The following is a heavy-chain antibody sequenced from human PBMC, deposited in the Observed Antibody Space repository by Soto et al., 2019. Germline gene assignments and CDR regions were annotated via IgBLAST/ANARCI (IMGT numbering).Heavy chain of an antibody. D-gene: IGHD3-10*01. Sequence: GGSLRLSCTASGFTFGDYAMSWFRQAPGKGLEWVGFIRSKAYGGTTEYAASVKGRFTISRDDSKSIAYLQMNSLKTEDTAVYYCTRPMVRGFSYYYYGMDVWGQGTTVTVSS. CDR1: GFTFGDYA. J-gene: IGHJ6*02. V-gene: IGHV3-49*03. CDR2: IRSKAYGGTT. CDR3: TRPMVRGFSYYYYGMDV.